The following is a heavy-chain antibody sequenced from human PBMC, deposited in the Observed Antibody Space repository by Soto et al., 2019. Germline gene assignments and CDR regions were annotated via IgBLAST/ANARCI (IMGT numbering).Heavy chain of an antibody. V-gene: IGHV1-18*01. CDR1: GYTFTSYG. J-gene: IGHJ6*02. CDR2: ISAYNGNT. D-gene: IGHD6-6*01. CDR3: ASGLYSSSLLGMDV. Sequence: ASVKVSCKASGYTFTSYGISWVRQAPGQGLEWMGWISAYNGNTNYAQKLQGGVTMTTDTSTSTAYMELRSLRSDDTAVYYCASGLYSSSLLGMDVWGQGTTVTVSS.